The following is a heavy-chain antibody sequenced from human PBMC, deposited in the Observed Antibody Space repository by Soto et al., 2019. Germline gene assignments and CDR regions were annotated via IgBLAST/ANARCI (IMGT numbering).Heavy chain of an antibody. Sequence: QVQLVESGGGLVKPGGSLRLSCAASGFSFSDYYMSWIRQAPGKGLEWLSYITTSGTTIYYADSVKGRFTISRDNAKNSQYLQMNSLRAEDTAVYYCARHYSSWNFDYLGQGTLVTVSS. J-gene: IGHJ4*02. CDR3: ARHYSSWNFDY. CDR1: GFSFSDYY. D-gene: IGHD6-6*01. V-gene: IGHV3-11*01. CDR2: ITTSGTTI.